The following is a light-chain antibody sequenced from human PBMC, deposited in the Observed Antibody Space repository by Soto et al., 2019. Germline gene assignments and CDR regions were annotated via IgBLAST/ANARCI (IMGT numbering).Light chain of an antibody. CDR2: VVN. CDR3: CSFAGTTTYVL. Sequence: QSALTQPASVSGSSGQSITISCTGTSSDVGSYNLVSWFQQHPGKAPRLMIYVVNKRPSGVSNRFSGSKSGYTASLTISGLQAEDEAEYYCCSFAGTTTYVLFGGGTKLTVL. CDR1: SSDVGSYNL. V-gene: IGLV2-23*02. J-gene: IGLJ2*01.